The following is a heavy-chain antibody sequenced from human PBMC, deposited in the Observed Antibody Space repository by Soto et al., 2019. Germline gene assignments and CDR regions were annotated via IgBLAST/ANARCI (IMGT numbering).Heavy chain of an antibody. Sequence: EVQLVESGGGVIQPGGSLRLSCAASGFSFSSKYMTWVRQAPGKGLWWVSVIYGGGTTDYADSVEGRFTISRDNSKNTLYLQMNRLSAEETAVYYFVQTTGWHGFDFWGQGTLVTVSS. D-gene: IGHD6-19*01. CDR3: VQTTGWHGFDF. J-gene: IGHJ4*02. CDR1: GFSFSSKY. V-gene: IGHV3-53*01. CDR2: IYGGGTT.